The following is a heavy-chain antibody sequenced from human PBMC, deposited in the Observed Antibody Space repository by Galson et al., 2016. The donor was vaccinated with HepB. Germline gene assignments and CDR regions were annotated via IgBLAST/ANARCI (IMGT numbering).Heavy chain of an antibody. CDR2: ISHDGSLK. V-gene: IGHV3-30*03. Sequence: SLRLSCAAFGFTFRRFGMHWVRQVPGQGLEWVAIISHDGSLKFYADSVKGRFTISRDNSKNTLYLQMNSLRVDDTAIYYCARADAAEGTNWFDPWGQGTLVTVSS. CDR1: GFTFRRFG. D-gene: IGHD6-13*01. CDR3: ARADAAEGTNWFDP. J-gene: IGHJ5*02.